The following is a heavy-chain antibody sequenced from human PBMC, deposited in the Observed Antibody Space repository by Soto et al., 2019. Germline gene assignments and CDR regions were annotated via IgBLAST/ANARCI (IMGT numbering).Heavy chain of an antibody. D-gene: IGHD6-13*01. V-gene: IGHV2-26*01. J-gene: IGHJ4*02. CDR2: IFSNDEK. CDR3: ARIPIAAAGKVESITPLWD. CDR1: GFSLSNARMG. Sequence: QVTLKESGPVLVKPTETLTLTCTVSGFSLSNARMGVSWIRQPPGKALEWLAHIFSNDEKSYSTSLKSRLTISKDTCKRQVVFTMTNIDAEDTATHYCARIPIAAAGKVESITPLWDWGQGTLVTV.